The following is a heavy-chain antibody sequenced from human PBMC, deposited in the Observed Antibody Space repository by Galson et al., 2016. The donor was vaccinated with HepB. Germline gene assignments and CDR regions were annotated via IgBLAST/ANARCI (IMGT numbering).Heavy chain of an antibody. J-gene: IGHJ4*02. D-gene: IGHD2-15*01. V-gene: IGHV3-23*01. CDR2: FGVSVNT. Sequence: SLRLSCATSGFTFSNNGMSWVRQAPGKGLEWVSTFGVSVNTYYADSVKGRFTISRDNSKNTLWLQMNSLRAEDKAVYYCAKRSSGGQYYFDYWGQGTLVTVSS. CDR1: GFTFSNNG. CDR3: AKRSSGGQYYFDY.